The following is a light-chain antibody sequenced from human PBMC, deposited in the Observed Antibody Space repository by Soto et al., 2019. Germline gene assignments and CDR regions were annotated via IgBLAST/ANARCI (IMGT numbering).Light chain of an antibody. CDR2: DAS. J-gene: IGKJ4*01. CDR1: QSVRSW. Sequence: IKMTQSPSTLSASIGDRVTITCRASQSVRSWLAWYQQKPGRAPKFLIYDASSLESGVPSRFSGSGSGTEFTLTISNLQPDDFATYYCQQYDNYPLTFGGGSNVDIK. CDR3: QQYDNYPLT. V-gene: IGKV1-5*01.